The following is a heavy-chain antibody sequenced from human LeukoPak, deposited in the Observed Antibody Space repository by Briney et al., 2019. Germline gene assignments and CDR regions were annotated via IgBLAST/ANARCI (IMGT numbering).Heavy chain of an antibody. CDR3: ATVGFDSTKEVVGSGLLWRVFDY. Sequence: GRSLRLSCAASGFTFSNYAMHWVRQAPGKGLEWVAVISYDGSNKYHADSVKGRFTISRDNSKNTLYLQMNSLRAEDTAVYYCATVGFDSTKEVVGSGLLWRVFDYWGQGTLVTVSS. CDR1: GFTFSNYA. V-gene: IGHV3-30-3*01. D-gene: IGHD2-2*01. J-gene: IGHJ4*02. CDR2: ISYDGSNK.